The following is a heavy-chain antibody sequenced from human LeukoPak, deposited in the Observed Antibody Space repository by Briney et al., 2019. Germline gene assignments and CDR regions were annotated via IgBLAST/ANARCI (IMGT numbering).Heavy chain of an antibody. Sequence: GGSLRPSCTASGFTFGDYAMSWVRQAPGKGLEWVGFIRSKAYGGTAEYAASVKGRLSISRDDSKSIAYPQMNSLKSEDTAVYYCTRVQVVVGVMAAFDIWGQGTMVTVSS. CDR2: IRSKAYGGTA. D-gene: IGHD2-15*01. CDR1: GFTFGDYA. CDR3: TRVQVVVGVMAAFDI. V-gene: IGHV3-49*04. J-gene: IGHJ3*02.